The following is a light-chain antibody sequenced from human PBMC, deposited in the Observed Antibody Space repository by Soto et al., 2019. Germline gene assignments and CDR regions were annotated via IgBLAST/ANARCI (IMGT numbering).Light chain of an antibody. CDR2: AAS. Sequence: DIQMTQSPSSLSASVGDRVTITCRASQSISSYLNWYQQKPGKAPKLLIHAASSLQSGVPSRFSGSGSETDFTLTISSLQPEDFATYYCQHSYSTPITFGQGTRLEIK. V-gene: IGKV1-39*01. J-gene: IGKJ5*01. CDR3: QHSYSTPIT. CDR1: QSISSY.